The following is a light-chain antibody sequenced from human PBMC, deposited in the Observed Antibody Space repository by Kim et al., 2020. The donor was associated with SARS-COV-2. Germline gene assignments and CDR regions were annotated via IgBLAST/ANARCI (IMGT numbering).Light chain of an antibody. CDR3: QQGHSFPLT. J-gene: IGKJ4*01. CDR1: QGVSSW. CDR2: AAS. Sequence: DIQMTQSPSSVSASVGDRVTITCRASQGVSSWLAWYQQKPGKAPKLLIYAASSLQSGVPSRFSGSGYGTHFSLTINGLQPEDFATYYCQQGHSFPLTFGGGTKLEIK. V-gene: IGKV1-12*01.